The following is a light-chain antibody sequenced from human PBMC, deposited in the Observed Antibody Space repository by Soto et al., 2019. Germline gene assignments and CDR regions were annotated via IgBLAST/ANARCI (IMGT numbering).Light chain of an antibody. V-gene: IGKV1-5*03. J-gene: IGKJ2*01. CDR2: KAS. CDR1: QSISDW. Sequence: DIQMTQSPSTLSASVGDRVTITCRASQSISDWLAWYQQKPGKAPNLLIYKASSLESGVPSRFSGSGSGTEFTLTISSLQPDDFATYYCQHSNSYPYTFGQGTKLEIK. CDR3: QHSNSYPYT.